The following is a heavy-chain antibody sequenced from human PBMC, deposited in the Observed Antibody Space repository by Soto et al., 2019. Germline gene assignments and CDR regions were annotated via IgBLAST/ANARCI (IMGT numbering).Heavy chain of an antibody. CDR2: IIPIFGTA. Sequence: QVQLVQSGAEVKKPGSSVKVSCKASGGTFSSYAISWVRQAPGQGLEWMGGIIPIFGTANYAQKFQGRVTITADESTSTAYMELSSLRSEDTAVYYCARGDYYDSSGYYSLDTSFDYWGQGTLVTVSS. D-gene: IGHD3-22*01. CDR3: ARGDYYDSSGYYSLDTSFDY. J-gene: IGHJ4*02. CDR1: GGTFSSYA. V-gene: IGHV1-69*12.